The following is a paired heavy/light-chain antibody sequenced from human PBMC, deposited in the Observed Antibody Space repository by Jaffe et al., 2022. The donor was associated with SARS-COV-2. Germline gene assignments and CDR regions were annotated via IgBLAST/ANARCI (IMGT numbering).Light chain of an antibody. J-gene: IGKJ1*01. CDR2: AAS. CDR1: QDIRKD. CDR3: LQHNSYPRT. V-gene: IGKV1-17*01. Sequence: DIQMTQSPSSLSASVGDRVTITCRASQDIRKDLGWYQQKPGKAPKRLIYAASSLQSGVPSRFSGSGSGTEFTLTISSLQPEDFATYYCLQHNSYPRTFGQGTKVEIK.
Heavy chain of an antibody. CDR2: ISGDSSYI. J-gene: IGHJ4*02. D-gene: IGHD3-10*01. CDR3: AREVFITVVRGVTPDY. V-gene: IGHV3-21*01. Sequence: EVQLVESGGGLVKPGGSLRLSCAASGFTFTNYNMNWVRQAPGKGLEWVSSISGDSSYIYYADSVKGRFTISRDNAENSLFLQMNSLRAEDTAVYYCAREVFITVVRGVTPDYWGQGTLVTVSS. CDR1: GFTFTNYN.